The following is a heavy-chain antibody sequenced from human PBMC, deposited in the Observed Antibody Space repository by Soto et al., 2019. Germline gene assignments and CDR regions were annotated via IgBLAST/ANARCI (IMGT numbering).Heavy chain of an antibody. CDR3: ARGRYGDY. D-gene: IGHD1-1*01. CDR1: GYAFTTYG. CDR2: ISAHNGNT. Sequence: QVHLVQSGAEVKKPGASVKVSCQGSGYAFTTYGITWVRQAPGQGLEWKGWISAHNGNTNYAQKPQSRVTVTRDTSTSTAYMELRSLIYDDTAVYYCARGRYGDYWGQGALVTVSS. V-gene: IGHV1-18*01. J-gene: IGHJ4*02.